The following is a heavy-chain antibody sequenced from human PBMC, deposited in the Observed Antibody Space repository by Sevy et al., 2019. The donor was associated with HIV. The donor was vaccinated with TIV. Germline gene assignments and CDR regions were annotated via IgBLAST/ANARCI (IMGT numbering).Heavy chain of an antibody. CDR3: ARAGDTYYYDSSGYGVDY. V-gene: IGHV3-33*01. CDR2: IWYDGSNK. D-gene: IGHD3-22*01. CDR1: GFTFSSYG. Sequence: GGSLRLSCAASGFTFSSYGMHWVRQAPGKGLEWVAVIWYDGSNKYYADSVKGRFTISRDNSKNTLSLQMNSLRAEDTAVYYCARAGDTYYYDSSGYGVDYWGQGTLVTVSS. J-gene: IGHJ4*02.